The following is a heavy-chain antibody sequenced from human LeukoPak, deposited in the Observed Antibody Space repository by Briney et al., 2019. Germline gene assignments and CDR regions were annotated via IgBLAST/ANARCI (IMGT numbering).Heavy chain of an antibody. J-gene: IGHJ5*02. Sequence: GGSLRLSCAASGFTVSSNHMTWVRQAPGKGLEWVSVIYSGGSTYYADSVKGRFTISRDNSKNTVYLQMNSLRPEDTAVYYCSLRIATRHAGFDPWGQGTLVTVSS. CDR3: SLRIATRHAGFDP. V-gene: IGHV3-66*01. CDR2: IYSGGST. D-gene: IGHD6-6*01. CDR1: GFTVSSNH.